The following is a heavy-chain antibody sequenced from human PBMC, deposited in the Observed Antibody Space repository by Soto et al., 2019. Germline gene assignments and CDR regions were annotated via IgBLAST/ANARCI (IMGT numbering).Heavy chain of an antibody. V-gene: IGHV2-5*02. CDR3: AHKGGRGAGMDV. CDR2: IYWDDDK. CDR1: AFSLSTSEVG. D-gene: IGHD2-15*01. J-gene: IGHJ6*02. Sequence: QITLRESGPTLVKPTQTLTLTCTFSAFSLSTSEVGVAWIRQPPGKALEWLALIYWDDDKRYSPSLKSRLTIXKXXSKNQVVLTMPNMDPVDTATYYCAHKGGRGAGMDVWGQGTTVTVSS.